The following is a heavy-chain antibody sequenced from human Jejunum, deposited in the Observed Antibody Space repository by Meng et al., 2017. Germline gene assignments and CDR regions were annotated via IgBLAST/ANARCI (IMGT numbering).Heavy chain of an antibody. D-gene: IGHD1-1*01. CDR3: TNDRLNH. V-gene: IGHV3-74*02. Sequence: GQRVGSGGGLAQPGGSLRLSCAGSGFTFTDHWMHWVRQGPGKGLVWVSRINPDGSNPTYADSVKGRFTISRDNAKNTVYLQMNSLRAEDTAVYYCTNDRLNHWGQGALVTVSS. J-gene: IGHJ1*01. CDR1: GFTFTDHW. CDR2: INPDGSNP.